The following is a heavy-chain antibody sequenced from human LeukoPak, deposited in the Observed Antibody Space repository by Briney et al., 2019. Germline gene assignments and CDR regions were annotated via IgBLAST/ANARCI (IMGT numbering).Heavy chain of an antibody. D-gene: IGHD3-10*01. CDR3: AREKDYYGSGSYYGY. CDR2: INPNSGGT. Sequence: GASVKVSCKASGYTFTGYYMHWVRQAPGQGLEWMGWINPNSGGTNYAQKFQGRVTMTRDTSISTAYMELSRLRSDDTAVYYCAREKDYYGSGSYYGYWGQGTLVTVSS. CDR1: GYTFTGYY. V-gene: IGHV1-2*02. J-gene: IGHJ4*02.